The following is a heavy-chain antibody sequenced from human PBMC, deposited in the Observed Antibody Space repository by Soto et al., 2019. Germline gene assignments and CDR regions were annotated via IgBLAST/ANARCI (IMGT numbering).Heavy chain of an antibody. CDR1: GGSINNHY. J-gene: IGHJ4*02. Sequence: SETLSLTCTVSGGSINNHYWSWIRQPPGKGLEWIGYVYYNGITNYNPSLKSRVTMSVDTSKIQSSLKLSSVTAADTALYYCARVNSLGQNDYWGQGTLVTVSS. V-gene: IGHV4-59*11. CDR2: VYYNGIT. D-gene: IGHD7-27*01. CDR3: ARVNSLGQNDY.